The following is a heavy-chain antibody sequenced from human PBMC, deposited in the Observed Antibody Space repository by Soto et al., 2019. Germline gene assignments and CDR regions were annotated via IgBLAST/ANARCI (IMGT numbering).Heavy chain of an antibody. CDR1: GFALRTYW. CDR2: IKQDGSAK. Sequence: EAQLVGSGGGLVQPGESLRLSCAASGFALRTYWMSWVRQAPGKGLEWVANIKQDGSAKFYVDSVRGRFTISRDNANNSLYLQLNSLRAEDTAVYYCARDDGYRGFDCWGHGILVTVSS. D-gene: IGHD6-25*01. J-gene: IGHJ4*01. CDR3: ARDDGYRGFDC. V-gene: IGHV3-7*01.